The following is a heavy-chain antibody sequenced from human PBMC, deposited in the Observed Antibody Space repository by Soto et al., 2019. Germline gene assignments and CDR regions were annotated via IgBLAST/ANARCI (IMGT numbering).Heavy chain of an antibody. D-gene: IGHD4-17*01. J-gene: IGHJ4*02. CDR1: GFTFSSYG. V-gene: IGHV3-33*01. Sequence: QVQLVESGGGVVQPGRSLRLSCAASGFTFSSYGMHWVRQAPGKGLEWVAVIWYDGSNKYYADSVKGRFTISRDNSKNTLYLQMTSLGAEDTAVYYWGRGAPTTVTTGEDYFDYGGQGTLVTVSS. CDR3: GRGAPTTVTTGEDYFDY. CDR2: IWYDGSNK.